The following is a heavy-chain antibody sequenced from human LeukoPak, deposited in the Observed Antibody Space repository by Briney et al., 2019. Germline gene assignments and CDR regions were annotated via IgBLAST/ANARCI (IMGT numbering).Heavy chain of an antibody. CDR1: GYTFTGYD. CDR2: MNPNSGNT. V-gene: IGHV1-8*03. D-gene: IGHD6-25*01. CDR3: ARAPKKYSSAIPYHY. Sequence: GASVKVSCKASGYTFTGYDINWVRQATGRGLEWMGWMNPNSGNTGYAQKFQGRVTITRNTSISTAYMELSSLRSEDTAVYYCARAPKKYSSAIPYHYWGQGTLVTVSS. J-gene: IGHJ4*02.